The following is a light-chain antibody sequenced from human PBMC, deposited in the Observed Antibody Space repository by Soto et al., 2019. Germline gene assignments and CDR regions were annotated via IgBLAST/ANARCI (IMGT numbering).Light chain of an antibody. CDR3: HQYGSSPRT. CDR2: GAS. Sequence: EIVLTQSPGTLSLSPGDRATLSCRASQSVSSNFLAWYQQKPGQAPRLLIYGASIRATGIPDRFSGSGSGPDFTLTIRRLEPEDFAMSFCHQYGSSPRTFGQGTKVEIK. CDR1: QSVSSNF. J-gene: IGKJ1*01. V-gene: IGKV3-20*01.